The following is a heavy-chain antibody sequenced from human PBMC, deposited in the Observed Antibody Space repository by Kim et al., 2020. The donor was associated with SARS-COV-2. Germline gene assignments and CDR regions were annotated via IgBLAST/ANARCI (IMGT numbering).Heavy chain of an antibody. CDR1: GGSFSGYY. CDR3: ARLVGATSYYYYYGMDV. Sequence: SETLSLTCAVYGGSFSGYYWSWIRQPPGKGLEWIGEINHSGSTNYNPSLKSRVTISVDTSKNQFSLKLSSVTAADTAVYYCARLVGATSYYYYYGMDVWGQGTTVTVSS. V-gene: IGHV4-34*01. J-gene: IGHJ6*02. D-gene: IGHD1-26*01. CDR2: INHSGST.